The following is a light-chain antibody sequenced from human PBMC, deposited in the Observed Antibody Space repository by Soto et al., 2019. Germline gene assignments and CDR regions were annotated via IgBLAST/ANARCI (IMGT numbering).Light chain of an antibody. J-gene: IGKJ1*01. CDR1: QSVTDNY. CDR2: GAS. V-gene: IGKV3-20*01. Sequence: EIVLTQSPATLSLSPGDRATLSCRASQSVTDNYLAWYQQKPGQAPRLVLSGASSRTSGIPDRFSASGSGTDFTLTISRLEPEDFAVYYCQQYGSSGTFGQGTKVDIK. CDR3: QQYGSSGT.